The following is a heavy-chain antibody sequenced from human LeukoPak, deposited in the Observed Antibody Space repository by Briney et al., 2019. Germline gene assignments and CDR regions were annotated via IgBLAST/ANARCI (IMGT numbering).Heavy chain of an antibody. CDR2: MNPNSGNT. CDR3: ARAESTMVRGVIMGYYYYMDV. CDR1: GYTFTSYA. V-gene: IGHV1-8*02. D-gene: IGHD3-10*01. Sequence: ASVKVSCKASGYTFTSYAMNWVRQAPGQGLEWMGWMNPNSGNTGYAQKFQGRVTMTRNTSISTAYMELSSLRSEDTAVYYCARAESTMVRGVIMGYYYYMDVWGKGTTVTISS. J-gene: IGHJ6*03.